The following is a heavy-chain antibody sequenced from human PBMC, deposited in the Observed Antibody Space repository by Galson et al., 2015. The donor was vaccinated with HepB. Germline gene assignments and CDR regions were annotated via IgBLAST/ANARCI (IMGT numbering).Heavy chain of an antibody. D-gene: IGHD3-22*01. V-gene: IGHV1-3*01. CDR1: GYTFTSYA. CDR3: ARDGVAYYYDSSGYREWDY. CDR2: INAGNGNT. Sequence: SVKVSCKASGYTFTSYAMHWVRQAPGQRLEWMGWINAGNGNTKYSQKFQGRVTITRDTSASTAYMELSSLRSEDTAVYYCARDGVAYYYDSSGYREWDYWGQGTLVTVSS. J-gene: IGHJ4*02.